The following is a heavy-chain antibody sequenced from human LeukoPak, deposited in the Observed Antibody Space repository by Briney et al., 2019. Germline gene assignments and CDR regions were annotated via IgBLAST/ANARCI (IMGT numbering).Heavy chain of an antibody. Sequence: ASVTVSCTVSGKALAEVPMHWVRQVSGKGLEWMGGFHPGDDKIVYTQKFQGRVTMTEDTSTNTAYMELTSLRSEDTAVYFCATVLKVSQFDWLLYYYVMDVWGQGTTVTVSS. D-gene: IGHD3-9*01. CDR1: GKALAEVP. CDR3: ATVLKVSQFDWLLYYYVMDV. CDR2: FHPGDDKI. J-gene: IGHJ6*02. V-gene: IGHV1-24*01.